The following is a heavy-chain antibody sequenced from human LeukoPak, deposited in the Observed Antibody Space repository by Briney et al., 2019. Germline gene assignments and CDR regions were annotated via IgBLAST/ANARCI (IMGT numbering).Heavy chain of an antibody. J-gene: IGHJ6*03. CDR1: AVSFNGFY. D-gene: IGHD3-10*01. Sequence: SETLSLTCAVYAVSFNGFYWGWLRPPPGKGLVWIGEINHSGSTNSNPSLKSRVIISVDTSKTQFSLKLSSVTAADTAVYYCARLGITMVRAVIPAVFYYYYYMDGWGKGTTVTTSS. CDR3: ARLGITMVRAVIPAVFYYYYYMDG. CDR2: INHSGST. V-gene: IGHV4-34*01.